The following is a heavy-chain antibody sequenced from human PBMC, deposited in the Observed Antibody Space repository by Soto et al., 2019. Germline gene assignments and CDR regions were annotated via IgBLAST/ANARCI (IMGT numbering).Heavy chain of an antibody. J-gene: IGHJ5*02. D-gene: IGHD3-10*01. CDR2: ISGSGGST. Sequence: GGSLRLSCAASGFTFSSYAMSWVRQAPGKGLEWVSAISGSGGSTYYADSVKGRFTISRDNSKNTLYLQMNSLRAEDTAVYYCAKRNTYYYGSGSENWFDPWGQGTLVTVSS. CDR1: GFTFSSYA. V-gene: IGHV3-23*01. CDR3: AKRNTYYYGSGSENWFDP.